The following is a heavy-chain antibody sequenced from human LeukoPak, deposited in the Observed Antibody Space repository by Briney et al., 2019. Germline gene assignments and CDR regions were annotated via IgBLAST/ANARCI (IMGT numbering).Heavy chain of an antibody. CDR1: GFTFSSYA. D-gene: IGHD3-22*01. J-gene: IGHJ4*02. CDR2: ISGSGGTT. CDR3: AKGSYYDSSGSSYFDY. Sequence: PGGSLRLSCAASGFTFSSYAMSWVRQAPGKGLEWVSVISGSGGTTYYADSVKGRFTISRDSSKNTLYLQMNSLRAEDTAVYYCAKGSYYDSSGSSYFDYWGQGTLVTVSP. V-gene: IGHV3-23*01.